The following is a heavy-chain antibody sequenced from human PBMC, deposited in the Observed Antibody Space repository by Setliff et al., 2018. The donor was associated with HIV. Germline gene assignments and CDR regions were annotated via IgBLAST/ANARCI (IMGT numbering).Heavy chain of an antibody. D-gene: IGHD3-9*01. CDR3: ARGRFYDTLTGFYFGD. CDR2: IYASGII. CDR1: GVPISSYY. J-gene: IGHJ4*01. V-gene: IGHV4-4*07. Sequence: KPSETLSLTCTVSGVPISSYYWSWIRQPAGKGLEWVGRIYASGIIDYNPSLKSRVTMSADTSKNQFSLKLTSVTAADTAVYFCARGRFYDTLTGFYFGDWGHGTPVTVSS.